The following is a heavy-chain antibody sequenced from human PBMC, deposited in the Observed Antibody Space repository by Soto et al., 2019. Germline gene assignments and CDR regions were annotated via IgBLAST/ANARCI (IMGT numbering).Heavy chain of an antibody. J-gene: IGHJ4*02. V-gene: IGHV3-33*08. Sequence: QVQLVESGGGVVQPGRSLRLSCAASGCTFSNYGMQWLRQAPGEGLQWVAAISSDGRNTDYLHSVKGRFTISRDTSKTPLYLQMNCLRPEDTAVYYCAKHRVPIWLCVALYDVWGQGTMAIVSS. CDR3: AKHRVPIWLCVALYDV. D-gene: IGHD3-22*01. CDR2: ISSDGRNT. CDR1: GCTFSNYG.